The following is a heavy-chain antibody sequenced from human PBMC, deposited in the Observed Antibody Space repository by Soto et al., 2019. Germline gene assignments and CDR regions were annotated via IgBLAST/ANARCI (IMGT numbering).Heavy chain of an antibody. D-gene: IGHD2-2*02. Sequence: SETLSLTCAVYGGSFCGYYWSWIRQPPGKGLEWIGEINHSGSTNYNPSLKSRVTISVDTSKNQFSLKLSSVTAADTAVYYCARSIPALILGYCSSTSCYRGLGWFDPWGQGTRVTVSS. CDR1: GGSFCGYY. V-gene: IGHV4-34*01. J-gene: IGHJ5*02. CDR3: ARSIPALILGYCSSTSCYRGLGWFDP. CDR2: INHSGST.